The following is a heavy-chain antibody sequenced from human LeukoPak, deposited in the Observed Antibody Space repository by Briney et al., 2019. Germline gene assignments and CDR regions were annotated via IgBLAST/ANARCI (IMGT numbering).Heavy chain of an antibody. Sequence: GGSLRLSCAASGFTFSSYWMSWVRQAPGKGLEWVANIKQDGSEKYYVDSVKGRFTISRDNAKNSLYLQMNSLRDEDTAVYYCARGRFYYGWGMGVWGQGTTVTVSS. CDR2: IKQDGSEK. V-gene: IGHV3-7*01. J-gene: IGHJ6*02. CDR1: GFTFSSYW. CDR3: ARGRFYYGWGMGV. D-gene: IGHD3-10*01.